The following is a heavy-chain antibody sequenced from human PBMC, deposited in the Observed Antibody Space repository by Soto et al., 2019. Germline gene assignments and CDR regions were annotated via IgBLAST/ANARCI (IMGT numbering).Heavy chain of an antibody. J-gene: IGHJ4*02. CDR2: IYYSGST. D-gene: IGHD6-19*01. Sequence: QVQLQESGPGLVKPSETLSLACTVSGDSISPNYWSWIRQPPGKTLEWIGFIYYSGSTTVNPSVXXXXXXXXXXXXXXXXXXXXXXXAXDTXXXXXXRHSSVAGSRNFVSWGQGTLVTVFS. V-gene: IGHV4-59*01. CDR3: XRHSSVAGSRNFVS. CDR1: GDSISPNY.